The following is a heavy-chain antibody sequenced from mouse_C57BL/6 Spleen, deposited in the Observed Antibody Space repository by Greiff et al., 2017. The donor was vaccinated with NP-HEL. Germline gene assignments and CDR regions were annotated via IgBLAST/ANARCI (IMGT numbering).Heavy chain of an antibody. D-gene: IGHD1-1*01. CDR1: GYTFTSYW. CDR3: ARSVITTVVGPHYFDY. Sequence: QVQLQQPGAELVKPGASVKLSCKASGYTFTSYWMHWVKQRPGQGLEWIGMIHPNSGSTNYNEKFKSKATLTVDKSSSTAYMQLSSLTSDDSAVYYCARSVITTVVGPHYFDYWGQGTTLTVSS. CDR2: IHPNSGST. J-gene: IGHJ2*01. V-gene: IGHV1-64*01.